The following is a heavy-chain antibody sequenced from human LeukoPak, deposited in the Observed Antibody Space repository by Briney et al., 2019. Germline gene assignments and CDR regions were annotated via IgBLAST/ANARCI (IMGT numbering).Heavy chain of an antibody. J-gene: IGHJ4*02. D-gene: IGHD6-6*01. V-gene: IGHV1-18*01. CDR1: GYTFTSYG. CDR3: ARGRAYSSSSKAFFDY. Sequence: GASVKVSCKASGYTFTSYGISWVRQAPGQGLEWMGWISAYNGNANYAQKLQGRVTMTTDTSTSTAYMELRSLRSDDTAVYYCARGRAYSSSSKAFFDYWGQGTLVTVSS. CDR2: ISAYNGNA.